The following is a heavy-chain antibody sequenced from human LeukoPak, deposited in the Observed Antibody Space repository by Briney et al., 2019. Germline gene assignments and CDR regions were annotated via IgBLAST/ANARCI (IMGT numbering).Heavy chain of an antibody. J-gene: IGHJ2*01. CDR2: ISYDGSNK. V-gene: IGHV3-30*18. D-gene: IGHD6-13*01. CDR3: AKDEYSSSTNWYFGL. Sequence: GRSLRLSCAASGFTFSSYGMHWVRQAPGKGLEWVAVISYDGSNKYYADSVKGRFTISRDNSKNTLYLQMNSLRAEDTAVYYCAKDEYSSSTNWYFGLRGRGTLVTVSS. CDR1: GFTFSSYG.